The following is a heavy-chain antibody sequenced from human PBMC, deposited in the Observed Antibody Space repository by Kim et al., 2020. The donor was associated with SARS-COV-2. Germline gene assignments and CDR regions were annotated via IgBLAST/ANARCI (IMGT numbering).Heavy chain of an antibody. CDR2: IYSGGST. V-gene: IGHV3-66*02. Sequence: GGSLRLSCAASGFTVSSNYMSWVRQAPGKGLEWVSVIYSGGSTYYADSVKGRFTISRDNSKNTLYLQMNSLRAEDTAVYYCARDPGGYCSGGSCYYYYGMDVWGQGTTVTVSS. CDR1: GFTVSSNY. D-gene: IGHD2-15*01. J-gene: IGHJ6*02. CDR3: ARDPGGYCSGGSCYYYYGMDV.